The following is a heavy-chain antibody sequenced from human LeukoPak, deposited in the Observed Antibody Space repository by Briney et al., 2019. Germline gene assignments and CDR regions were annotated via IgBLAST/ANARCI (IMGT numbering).Heavy chain of an antibody. CDR1: GLTFSTYA. CDR3: VRLTENQLLGKGWADS. Sequence: GGSLRLSCAASGLTFSTYAMSWVRQAPGEGLEWVSSISGRGGRTYYADSVRGRFTISTDSSKNTVQLQMAGLRVEDTAIYYCVRLTENQLLGKGWADSWGQGTLVTVSS. V-gene: IGHV3-23*01. CDR2: ISGRGGRT. D-gene: IGHD2-2*01. J-gene: IGHJ5*01.